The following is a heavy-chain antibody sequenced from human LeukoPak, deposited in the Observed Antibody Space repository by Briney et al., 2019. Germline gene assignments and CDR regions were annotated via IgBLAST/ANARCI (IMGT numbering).Heavy chain of an antibody. J-gene: IGHJ1*01. D-gene: IGHD4-23*01. CDR3: AKGLDYGGNSLYFQH. Sequence: GGSLRLSCATSGFTFSSHSMHWVRQAPGKGLEWVALIWYDGSNKYYADAVKGRFTISRDNSKNTLYLQMNSLRAEDTAVYYCAKGLDYGGNSLYFQHWGQGTLVTVSS. V-gene: IGHV3-33*06. CDR2: IWYDGSNK. CDR1: GFTFSSHS.